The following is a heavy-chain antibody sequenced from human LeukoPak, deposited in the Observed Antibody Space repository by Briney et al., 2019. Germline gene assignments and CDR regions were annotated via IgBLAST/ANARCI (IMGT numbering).Heavy chain of an antibody. CDR3: ARAGDTSGYYLGSRFDY. CDR1: GYTFTSYY. CDR2: INPGDGST. D-gene: IGHD3-22*01. V-gene: IGHV1-46*01. Sequence: ASVKVSCKASGYTFTSYYMHWVRQAPGQGLEWMGIINPGDGSTTYAQKFQGRVTMTRDTSTSTVYMELSSLGSEDTAVFYCARAGDTSGYYLGSRFDYWGQGTLVTVSS. J-gene: IGHJ4*02.